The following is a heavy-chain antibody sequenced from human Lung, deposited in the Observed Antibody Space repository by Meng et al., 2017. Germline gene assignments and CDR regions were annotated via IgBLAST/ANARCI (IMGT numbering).Heavy chain of an antibody. CDR3: ARDEDISAAGKLFGDY. V-gene: IGHV1-2*06. CDR1: VYNFPDYY. J-gene: IGHJ4*02. CDR2: INPKSGDT. Sequence: QGLRWQAGAEVNGPGAQVKGSCKPAVYNFPDYYIHWVRRAPGQGLEWMGRINPKSGDTHYAQKFQARVTMTGDTSISTAYMELSGLRSDDTAMYYCARDEDISAAGKLFGDYWGQGTLVTVSS. D-gene: IGHD6-25*01.